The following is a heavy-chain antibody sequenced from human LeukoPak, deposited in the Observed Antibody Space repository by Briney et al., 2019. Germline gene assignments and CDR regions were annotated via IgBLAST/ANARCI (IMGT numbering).Heavy chain of an antibody. CDR2: IYCSGST. D-gene: IGHD1-7*01. Sequence: SETLSLTCTVSGGSMSSYYWSWIRQPPGKGLEWIGYIYCSGSTNYNPSLKSRVTISVDTSKNQFSLKLSSVTAADTAVYYCARVITGTTFAFDIWGQGTMVTVSS. V-gene: IGHV4-59*01. J-gene: IGHJ3*02. CDR1: GGSMSSYY. CDR3: ARVITGTTFAFDI.